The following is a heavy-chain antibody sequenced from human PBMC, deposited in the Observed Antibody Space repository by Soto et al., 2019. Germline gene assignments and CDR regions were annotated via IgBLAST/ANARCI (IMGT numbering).Heavy chain of an antibody. D-gene: IGHD3-10*01. Sequence: RDSCGVAEVTSRRCGRQRISKAPGKGLEWVAVISYDGSNKYYEDSVKGRVTISRDNSKNTVYLQMNSLRAEDTAVYYCATSRGSVVRGVAVSFYYYGMDAWGQGTTVTVSS. CDR2: ISYDGSNK. V-gene: IGHV3-30*03. CDR1: EVTSRRCG. CDR3: ATSRGSVVRGVAVSFYYYGMDA. J-gene: IGHJ6*01.